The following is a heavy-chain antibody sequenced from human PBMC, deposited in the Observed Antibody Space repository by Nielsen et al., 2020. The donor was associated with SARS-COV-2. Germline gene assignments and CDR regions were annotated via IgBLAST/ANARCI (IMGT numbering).Heavy chain of an antibody. J-gene: IGHJ3*02. CDR3: ARSTSSGWRDAFDI. V-gene: IGHV3-20*01. CDR2: INWNGGST. D-gene: IGHD6-19*01. Sequence: GESLTISCAASGFTFDDYGMSWVRQAPGKGLEWVSGINWNGGSTGYADSVKGRFTISRDNAKNSLYLQMNSLRAEDTALYHCARSTSSGWRDAFDIWGQGTMVTVSS. CDR1: GFTFDDYG.